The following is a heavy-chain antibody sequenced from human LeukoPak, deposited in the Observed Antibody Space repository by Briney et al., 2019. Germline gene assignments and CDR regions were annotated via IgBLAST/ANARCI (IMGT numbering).Heavy chain of an antibody. CDR1: GFTFSSYA. J-gene: IGHJ4*02. CDR2: ISYDGSNK. V-gene: IGHV3-30*04. D-gene: IGHD2-15*01. Sequence: PGGSLRLSCAASGFTFSSYAMHWVRQAPGKGLEWVAVISYDGSNKYYADSVKGRFTISRDNSKNMLYLQMNSLRAEDTAVYYCARALGYCSGGSCYPGYWGQGTLVTVSS. CDR3: ARALGYCSGGSCYPGY.